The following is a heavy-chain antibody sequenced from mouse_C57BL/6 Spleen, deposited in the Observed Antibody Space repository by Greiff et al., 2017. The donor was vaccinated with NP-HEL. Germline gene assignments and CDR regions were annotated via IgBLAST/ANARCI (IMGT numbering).Heavy chain of an antibody. D-gene: IGHD4-1*01. CDR1: GFSLTSYG. CDR3: ARTGTGHYYAMDY. J-gene: IGHJ4*01. Sequence: VKLMESGPGLVQPSQSLSITCTVSGFSLTSYGVHWVRQSPGKGLEWLGVIWSGGSTDYNAAFISRLSISKDNSKSQVFFKMNSLQADDTAIYYCARTGTGHYYAMDYWGQGTSVTVSS. CDR2: IWSGGST. V-gene: IGHV2-2*01.